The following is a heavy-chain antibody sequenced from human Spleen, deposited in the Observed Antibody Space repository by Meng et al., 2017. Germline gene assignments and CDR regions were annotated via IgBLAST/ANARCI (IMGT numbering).Heavy chain of an antibody. J-gene: IGHJ5*02. Sequence: GQVKLWGAGRLKLSETLSLTCAVYGGSFSGYYWSWIRQPPGKGLEWIGEINHSGSTNYNPSLKSRVTISVDTSKNQFSLKLSSVTAADTAVYYCARGPIAAAGRAYYWFDPWGQGTLVTVSS. CDR1: GGSFSGYY. CDR2: INHSGST. D-gene: IGHD6-13*01. CDR3: ARGPIAAAGRAYYWFDP. V-gene: IGHV4-34*01.